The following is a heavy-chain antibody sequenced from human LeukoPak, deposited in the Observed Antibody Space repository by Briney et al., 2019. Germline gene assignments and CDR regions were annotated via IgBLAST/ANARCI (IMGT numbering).Heavy chain of an antibody. J-gene: IGHJ5*02. CDR2: ISGSGSST. D-gene: IGHD3-10*01. V-gene: IGHV3-23*01. CDR3: AKSSSQRFGES. Sequence: GGSLRLSCAASGVTFSSYAMNWVRQAPGKGLEWVSAISGSGSSTYYADSVKGRFTISRDNSKNTLYLQMNSLRAEDTAVYYCAKSSSQRFGESWGRGTLVTVSS. CDR1: GVTFSSYA.